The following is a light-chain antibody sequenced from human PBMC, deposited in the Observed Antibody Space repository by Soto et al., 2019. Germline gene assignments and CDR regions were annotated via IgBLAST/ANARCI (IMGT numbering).Light chain of an antibody. CDR2: DAS. CDR1: QSVSSY. J-gene: IGKJ5*01. V-gene: IGKV3-11*01. CDR3: QKRSNWPPIT. Sequence: EIVLTQSPATLSLSPGERATLSCGASQSVSSYLAWYQQKPGQAPRLLIYDASNRATGIPDRFSGSGSGTDFTLTISRLEPEDFAVYYCQKRSNWPPITFGQGTRLEIK.